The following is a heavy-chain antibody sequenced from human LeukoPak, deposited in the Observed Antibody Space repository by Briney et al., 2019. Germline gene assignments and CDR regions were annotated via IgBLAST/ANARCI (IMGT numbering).Heavy chain of an antibody. J-gene: IGHJ5*02. Sequence: SVKLSCKASGGTFSSYAISWVRQAPGQGLEWMGGTIPIFGTANYAQKFQGRVPITADKSTSTASMELNSLKTEDKATYYYTTERAAGGFDPSGERTLFTVSS. CDR2: TIPIFGTA. CDR3: TTERAAGGFDP. D-gene: IGHD6-13*01. V-gene: IGHV1-69*06. CDR1: GGTFSSYA.